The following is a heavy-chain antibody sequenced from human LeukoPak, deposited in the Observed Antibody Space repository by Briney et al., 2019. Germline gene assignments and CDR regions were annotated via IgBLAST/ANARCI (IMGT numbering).Heavy chain of an antibody. CDR2: INPNSGGT. J-gene: IGHJ4*02. D-gene: IGHD1-20*01. Sequence: GASVKVSCKASGYTFTGYYMHWVRQAPGQGLEWMGWINPNSGGTNYAQKFQGRVTMTRDTSISTAYMELSRLRSDDTAVYYCAREVGLKVTGTTGFDYCGQGTLVTVSS. CDR3: AREVGLKVTGTTGFDY. CDR1: GYTFTGYY. V-gene: IGHV1-2*02.